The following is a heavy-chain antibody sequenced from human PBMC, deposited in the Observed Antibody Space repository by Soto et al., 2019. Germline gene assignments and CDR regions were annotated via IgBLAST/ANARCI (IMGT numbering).Heavy chain of an antibody. CDR1: GGSISSGGYY. CDR3: ARVRYFDWLLPDY. Sequence: PSETLSLTCTVSGGSISSGGYYWSWIRQHPGKGLEWIGYIYYSGSTYYNPSLKSRVTISVDTSKNQFSLKLSSVTAADTAVYYCARVRYFDWLLPDYWGQGTLVTVSS. V-gene: IGHV4-30-4*08. CDR2: IYYSGST. J-gene: IGHJ4*02. D-gene: IGHD3-9*01.